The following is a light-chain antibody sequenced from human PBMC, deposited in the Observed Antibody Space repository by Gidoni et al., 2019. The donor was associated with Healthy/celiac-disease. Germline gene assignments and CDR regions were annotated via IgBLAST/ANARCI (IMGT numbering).Light chain of an antibody. CDR3: QQYNNWPYT. V-gene: IGKV3-15*01. Sequence: EIEMTQSPVTLSVSPGERATLSCRASQSVSSNLAWYQQKPGQAPRLLIYGASTRATGISARISGGGSGTEFTLTISSLQSEDFAVYFCQQYNNWPYTFGQGTKLEVK. J-gene: IGKJ2*01. CDR2: GAS. CDR1: QSVSSN.